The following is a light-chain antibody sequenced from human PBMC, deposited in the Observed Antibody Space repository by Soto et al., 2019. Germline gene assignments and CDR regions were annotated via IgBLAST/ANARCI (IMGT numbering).Light chain of an antibody. CDR1: QSVSSN. Sequence: EIVMTQSPATLSVSPGERATLSGRASQSVSSNLAWYQQKPGQAPRLLIYGASSRATGIPDRFSGSGSGTDFTLTISRLEPEDFAVYYCQQYGSSITFGQGTRLEIK. CDR3: QQYGSSIT. V-gene: IGKV3-20*01. CDR2: GAS. J-gene: IGKJ5*01.